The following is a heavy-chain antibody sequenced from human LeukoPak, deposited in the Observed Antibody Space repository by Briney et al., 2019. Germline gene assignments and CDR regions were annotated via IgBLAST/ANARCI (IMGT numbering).Heavy chain of an antibody. CDR2: IYYSGST. D-gene: IGHD1-26*01. CDR3: ARQSALPYYFDY. CDR1: GGSISSYY. J-gene: IGHJ4*02. Sequence: SETLSLTCTVSGGSISSYYWSWIRQPPGKGLEWIGYIYYSGSTNYNPSLKSRVTISVDTSKNQFSLKLSSVTAADTAVYYCARQSALPYYFDYWGQGTLVTVSS. V-gene: IGHV4-59*08.